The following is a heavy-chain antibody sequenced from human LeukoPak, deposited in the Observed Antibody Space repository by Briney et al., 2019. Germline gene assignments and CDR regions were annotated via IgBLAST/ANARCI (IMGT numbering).Heavy chain of an antibody. V-gene: IGHV4-59*01. D-gene: IGHD5-24*01. CDR3: AAFRDGYNWHLDY. CDR2: IYYSGNT. Sequence: SETLSLTCTVSGGSISSYYWSWIRQPPGKGLEWIGYIYYSGNTNYNPSLKSRVTVSVDTSKSQFSPRLSSVTAADTAVYYCAAFRDGYNWHLDYWGQGTLVTVSS. J-gene: IGHJ4*02. CDR1: GGSISSYY.